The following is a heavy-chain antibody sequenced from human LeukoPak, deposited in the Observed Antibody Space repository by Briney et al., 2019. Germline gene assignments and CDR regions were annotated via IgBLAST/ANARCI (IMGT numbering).Heavy chain of an antibody. V-gene: IGHV1-69*05. D-gene: IGHD6-19*01. Sequence: SVKVSCKASVGTFSSHAISWVRQAPGQGLEWMGGIIPIFGTANYAQKFQGRVTITTDESTSTAYMELSSLRSEDTAVYYCARDRDSSGWYVGQPDYWGQGTLVTVSS. CDR2: IIPIFGTA. CDR3: ARDRDSSGWYVGQPDY. J-gene: IGHJ4*02. CDR1: VGTFSSHA.